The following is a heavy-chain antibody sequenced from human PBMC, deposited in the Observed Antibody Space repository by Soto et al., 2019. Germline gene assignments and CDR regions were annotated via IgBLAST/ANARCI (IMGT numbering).Heavy chain of an antibody. CDR3: ASDGPGSGYDSEWYFDL. D-gene: IGHD5-12*01. CDR2: FDPADGET. Sequence: QVQLVQSGAEVKKPGASVKVSCKVSGYTLTELSMHWVRQAPGKVLEWMGGFDPADGETIYAQKFQGRVTMTEDTSTEKAYMELSSRRSEHRAVYYCASDGPGSGYDSEWYFDLLGRGTLVTVSS. CDR1: GYTLTELS. V-gene: IGHV1-24*01. J-gene: IGHJ2*01.